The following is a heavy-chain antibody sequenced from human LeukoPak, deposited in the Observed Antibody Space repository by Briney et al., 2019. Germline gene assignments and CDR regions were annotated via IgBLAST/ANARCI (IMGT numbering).Heavy chain of an antibody. CDR1: GGSFSGYY. CDR3: ARDYYGSGSYYNS. D-gene: IGHD3-10*01. CDR2: INHSGST. Sequence: KPSETLSLTCAVYGGSFSGYYWSWIRQPPGKGLEWIGEINHSGSTNYNPSLKSRVTISVDTSKNQFSLKLSSVTAADTAVYYCARDYYGSGSYYNSWGQGTLVTVSS. V-gene: IGHV4-34*01. J-gene: IGHJ4*02.